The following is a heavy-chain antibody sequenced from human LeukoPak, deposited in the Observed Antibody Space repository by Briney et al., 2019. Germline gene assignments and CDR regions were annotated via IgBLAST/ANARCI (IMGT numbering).Heavy chain of an antibody. D-gene: IGHD4-17*01. Sequence: GESLKISCKASGYSFSSYWIGWVRQMPGKGLEWVGIIYPGDSKTRYSPSFQGQVTNSVDKSISTAYLQWSSLKASDSAIYYCARPQYGACDYWGQGTRVTVSS. CDR2: IYPGDSKT. J-gene: IGHJ4*02. CDR3: ARPQYGACDY. V-gene: IGHV5-51*01. CDR1: GYSFSSYW.